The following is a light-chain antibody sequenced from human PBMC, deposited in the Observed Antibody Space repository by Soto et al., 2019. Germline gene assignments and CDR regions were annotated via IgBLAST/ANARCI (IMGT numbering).Light chain of an antibody. CDR1: RYIRSD. Sequence: IQMTQSPSSLSASVEDRVTISCRASRYIRSDLSWYQQRPGQPPKVLIYAASSLQSGVPSRFSGSGSGTDFTLSISSLQSEDFAVYYCQQYNNWPRTFGQGTKVDIK. CDR3: QQYNNWPRT. V-gene: IGKV1-6*01. J-gene: IGKJ1*01. CDR2: AAS.